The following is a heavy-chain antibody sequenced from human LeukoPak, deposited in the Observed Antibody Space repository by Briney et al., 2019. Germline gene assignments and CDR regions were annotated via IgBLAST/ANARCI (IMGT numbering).Heavy chain of an antibody. CDR3: ARDMSRYDFWSGYVYYGMDV. CDR2: ISAYNGNT. J-gene: IGHJ6*02. Sequence: ASVKVSCKASGYTFTSYGISWVRQAPGQGLEWMGWISAYNGNTNYAQKLQGRVTMTTDTSTSTAYMELRSLRSDDTAVYYCARDMSRYDFWSGYVYYGMDVWGQGTTVTVSS. V-gene: IGHV1-18*01. CDR1: GYTFTSYG. D-gene: IGHD3-3*01.